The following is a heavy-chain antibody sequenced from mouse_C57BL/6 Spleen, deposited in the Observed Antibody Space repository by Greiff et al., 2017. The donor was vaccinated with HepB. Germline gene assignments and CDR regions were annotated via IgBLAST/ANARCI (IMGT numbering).Heavy chain of an antibody. J-gene: IGHJ2*01. Sequence: EVKVVESGGGLVKPGGSLKLSCAASGFTFSDYGMHWVRQAPEKGLEWVAYISSGSSTIYYADTVKGRFTISRDNAKNTLFLQMTSLRSEDTAMYYCARGGRSTMNYWGQGTTLTVSS. CDR3: ARGGRSTMNY. CDR1: GFTFSDYG. D-gene: IGHD2-4*01. V-gene: IGHV5-17*01. CDR2: ISSGSSTI.